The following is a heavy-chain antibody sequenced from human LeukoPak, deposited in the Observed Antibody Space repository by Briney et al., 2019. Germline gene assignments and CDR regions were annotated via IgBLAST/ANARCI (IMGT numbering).Heavy chain of an antibody. CDR2: IYYSGST. CDR3: ARGQRSMVRGAFDY. Sequence: PSETLSLTCTVSGGSISSSSYYWGWIRQPPGKGLEWIGSIYYSGSTYYNPSLKSRVTISVDTPKNQFSLKLSSVTAADTAVYYCARGQRSMVRGAFDYWGQGTLVTVSS. CDR1: GGSISSSSYY. J-gene: IGHJ4*02. V-gene: IGHV4-39*07. D-gene: IGHD3-10*01.